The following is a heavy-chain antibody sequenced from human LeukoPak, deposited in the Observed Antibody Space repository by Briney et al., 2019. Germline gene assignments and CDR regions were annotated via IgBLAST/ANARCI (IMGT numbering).Heavy chain of an antibody. D-gene: IGHD1-7*01. J-gene: IGHJ4*02. V-gene: IGHV1-2*02. CDR3: ARGAQWYNWNYDPVGY. Sequence: ASVKVSCMASGYTFTGYYMHWVRQAPGQGLEWMGWINPNSGGTNYAQKFQGRVTMTRDTSISTAYMELSRLRADDTAVYYCARGAQWYNWNYDPVGYWGQGTLVTVSS. CDR2: INPNSGGT. CDR1: GYTFTGYY.